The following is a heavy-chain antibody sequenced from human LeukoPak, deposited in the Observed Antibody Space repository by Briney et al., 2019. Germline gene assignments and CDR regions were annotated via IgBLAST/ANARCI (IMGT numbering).Heavy chain of an antibody. Sequence: SETLSLTCTVSGGSISSYYWSWIRQPPGKGLEWIGYIYYSGSTNYNPSLKSRVTISVDTSKNQFSLKLSSVTAADTAVSYCATTSSGWYERFDYWGQGTLVTVSS. CDR2: IYYSGST. J-gene: IGHJ4*02. V-gene: IGHV4-59*01. CDR1: GGSISSYY. CDR3: ATTSSGWYERFDY. D-gene: IGHD6-19*01.